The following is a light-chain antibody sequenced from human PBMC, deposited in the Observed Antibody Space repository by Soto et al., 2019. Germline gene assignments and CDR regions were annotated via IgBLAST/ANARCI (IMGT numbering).Light chain of an antibody. CDR1: QDITPY. CDR2: DVS. V-gene: IGKV1-33*01. CDR3: QQYDIRPNT. J-gene: IGKJ2*01. Sequence: DIQMTQSPSSLSASVGDRVTITCQASQDITPYLNWYQHKAGKAPNLLIHDVSTLETGVPARFSGRGSGTIFTLSIISLQPEDVATYYCQQYDIRPNTFGQWTKVEIK.